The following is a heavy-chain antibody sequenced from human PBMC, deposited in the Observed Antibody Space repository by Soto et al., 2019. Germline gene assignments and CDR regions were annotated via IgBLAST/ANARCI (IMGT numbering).Heavy chain of an antibody. D-gene: IGHD5-12*01. CDR1: GGTFRSYA. J-gene: IGHJ3*02. Sequence: ATVKVSCKASGGTFRSYAISWVRQAPGQGLEWMGGIIPIFGTANYAQKFQGRVTITADESTGTAYMELSSLRSEDTAVYYCARSLQLYVDRPDAFDIWGQGTMVTVSS. CDR3: ARSLQLYVDRPDAFDI. CDR2: IIPIFGTA. V-gene: IGHV1-69*13.